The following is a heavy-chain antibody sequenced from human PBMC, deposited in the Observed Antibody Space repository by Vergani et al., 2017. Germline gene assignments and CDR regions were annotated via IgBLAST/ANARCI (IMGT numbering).Heavy chain of an antibody. CDR2: ISGDGGST. D-gene: IGHD3-10*01. V-gene: IGHV3-43*02. Sequence: EVQLVESGGGVVQPGGSLRLSCAASGFTFDDYAIHWVRQAPGKGLEWVSLISGDGGSTYYADSVKGRFTISRDNSKNSLYLQMNSLRTEDTALYYCASMVRGVITPPDYWGQGTLVTVSS. J-gene: IGHJ4*02. CDR3: ASMVRGVITPPDY. CDR1: GFTFDDYA.